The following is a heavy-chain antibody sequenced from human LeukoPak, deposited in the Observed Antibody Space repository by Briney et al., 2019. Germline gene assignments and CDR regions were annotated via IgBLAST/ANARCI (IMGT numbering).Heavy chain of an antibody. CDR1: GYTFTGYY. D-gene: IGHD5-18*01. Sequence: ASVKVSCKASGYTFTGYYMHWVRQAPGQGLEWMGWINPNSGGTNYAQKFQGRVTMTRDTSISTAYMELSRLRSDDTAVYYCARGYSYGSSAPMDVWGKGTTVTVSS. CDR2: INPNSGGT. J-gene: IGHJ6*04. V-gene: IGHV1-2*02. CDR3: ARGYSYGSSAPMDV.